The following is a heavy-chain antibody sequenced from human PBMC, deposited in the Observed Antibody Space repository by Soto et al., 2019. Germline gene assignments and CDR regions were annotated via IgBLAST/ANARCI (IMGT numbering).Heavy chain of an antibody. V-gene: IGHV4-31*03. CDR3: ARDWKMVRGVNWFDP. J-gene: IGHJ5*02. D-gene: IGHD3-10*01. CDR1: GGSISSGGYY. CDR2: IYYSGST. Sequence: QVQLQESGPGLVKPSQTLSLTCTVSGGSISSGGYYWSWIRQHPGKGLEWIGYIYYSGSTYYNPSLKSRVTISVDASKNQFALKLSSVTAADTAVYYCARDWKMVRGVNWFDPWGQGTLVTVSS.